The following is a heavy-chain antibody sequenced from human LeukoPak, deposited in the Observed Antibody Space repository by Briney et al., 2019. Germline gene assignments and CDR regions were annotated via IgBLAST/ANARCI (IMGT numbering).Heavy chain of an antibody. D-gene: IGHD1-26*01. J-gene: IGHJ6*02. CDR3: ARDSRSDYYYYGMDV. V-gene: IGHV4-61*08. Sequence: SETLSLTCTVSGGSISSGGYYWSWIRQPPGKGLEWIGYIYHSGSTYYNPSLKSRVTISVDTSKNQFSLKLSSVTAADTAVYYCARDSRSDYYYYGMDVWGQGTTVTVSS. CDR1: GGSISSGGYY. CDR2: IYHSGST.